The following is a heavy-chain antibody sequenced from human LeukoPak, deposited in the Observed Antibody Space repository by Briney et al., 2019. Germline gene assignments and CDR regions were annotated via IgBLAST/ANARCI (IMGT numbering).Heavy chain of an antibody. CDR2: VDHSGST. V-gene: IGHV4-34*01. J-gene: IGHJ4*02. CDR1: DGAFTGGF. D-gene: IGHD6-19*01. Sequence: PSETLSLTCAVYDGAFTGGFWTWIRQPPGKGLEWIGEVDHSGSTNYNPSLKSRLTLSVDTSTNQFSLKLTSITAADTAVYYCARGDGGWYFDYWGQGTLVSVSS. CDR3: ARGDGGWYFDY.